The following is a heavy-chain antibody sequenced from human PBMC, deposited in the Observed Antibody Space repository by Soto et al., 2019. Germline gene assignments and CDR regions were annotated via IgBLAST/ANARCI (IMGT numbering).Heavy chain of an antibody. J-gene: IGHJ5*02. CDR3: ARLPDYGDYVGDP. D-gene: IGHD4-17*01. Sequence: SETLSLTCTVSGGSISSSSYYWGWIRQPPGKGLEWIGSIYYSGSTYYNPSLKSRVTISVDTSKNQFSLKLSSVTAADTAVYYCARLPDYGDYVGDPWGQGTLVTVSS. CDR2: IYYSGST. V-gene: IGHV4-39*01. CDR1: GGSISSSSYY.